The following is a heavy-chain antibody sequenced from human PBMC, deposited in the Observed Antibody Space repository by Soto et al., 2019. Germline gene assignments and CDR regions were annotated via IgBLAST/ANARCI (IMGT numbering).Heavy chain of an antibody. J-gene: IGHJ6*02. D-gene: IGHD1-20*01. CDR2: IYYSGIT. Sequence: KPSETLSLTCTVSGGSISSYYWSWIRQPPGKGLEWIGYIYYSGITNYNPSLKSRVTISVDTSKNQFSLKLSSVTAADTAVYYCARYKSNYYYGMDVWGQGTTVT. CDR3: ARYKSNYYYGMDV. V-gene: IGHV4-59*01. CDR1: GGSISSYY.